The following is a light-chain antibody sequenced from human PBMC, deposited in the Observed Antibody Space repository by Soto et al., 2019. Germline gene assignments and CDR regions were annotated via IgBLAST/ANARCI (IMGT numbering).Light chain of an antibody. V-gene: IGLV1-51*01. CDR3: ATWEYSLTGEV. CDR2: DNN. J-gene: IGLJ2*01. Sequence: QSVLTQPPSVSAAPGQTVTISCSGSSSNIGNNYVSWYQQLPGTAPKLLIYDNNKRPSGIPDRFSGSKSGTSGTLDITGLQTGDEADYYCATWEYSLTGEVFGGGTKVTVL. CDR1: SSNIGNNY.